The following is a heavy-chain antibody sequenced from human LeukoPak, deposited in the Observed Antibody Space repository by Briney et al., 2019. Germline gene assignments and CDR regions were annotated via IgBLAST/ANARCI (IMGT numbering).Heavy chain of an antibody. CDR2: IIPIFGTA. D-gene: IGHD2-15*01. CDR1: GGTFSSYA. J-gene: IGHJ1*01. V-gene: IGHV1-69*05. Sequence: EASVKVSCKASGGTFSSYAISWVRQAPGQGLEWMGRIIPIFGTANYAQKFQGRVTITTDESTSTAYMELSSLRSEDTAVYYCARGPGYCSGGSCSSGLAEYFQHWGQGTLVTVSS. CDR3: ARGPGYCSGGSCSSGLAEYFQH.